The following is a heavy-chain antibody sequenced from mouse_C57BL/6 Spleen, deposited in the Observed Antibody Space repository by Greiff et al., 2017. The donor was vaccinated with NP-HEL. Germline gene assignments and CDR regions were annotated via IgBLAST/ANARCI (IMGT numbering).Heavy chain of an antibody. Sequence: DVKLQESGPGMVKPSQSLSLTCTVTGYSITSGYDWHWIRHFPGNKLEWMGYISYSGSTNYNPSLKSRISITHDTSKNHFFLKLNSVTTEDTATYYCAREGYYGNWYYFDYWGQGTTLTVSS. CDR1: GYSITSGYD. CDR3: AREGYYGNWYYFDY. CDR2: ISYSGST. D-gene: IGHD2-1*01. V-gene: IGHV3-1*01. J-gene: IGHJ2*01.